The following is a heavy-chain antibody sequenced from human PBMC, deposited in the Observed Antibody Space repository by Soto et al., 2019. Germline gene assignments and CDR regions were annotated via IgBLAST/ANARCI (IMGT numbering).Heavy chain of an antibody. CDR3: ARVSHYYDSSGYYLHAFDI. CDR1: GDSVSSNSAA. D-gene: IGHD3-22*01. CDR2: TYYRSKWYN. Sequence: SQTLSLTCAISGDSVSSNSAAWNWIRQSPSRGLEWLGRTYYRSKWYNDYAVSVKSRITINPDTSKNQFSLQLNSVTPEDTAVYYCARVSHYYDSSGYYLHAFDIWGQGTMVTVSS. V-gene: IGHV6-1*01. J-gene: IGHJ3*02.